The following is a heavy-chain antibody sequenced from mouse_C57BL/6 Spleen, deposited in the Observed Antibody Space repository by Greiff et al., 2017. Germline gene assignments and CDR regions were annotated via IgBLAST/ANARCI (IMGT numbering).Heavy chain of an antibody. J-gene: IGHJ2*01. V-gene: IGHV1-69*01. CDR1: GYTFTSYW. D-gene: IGHD1-1*01. CDR2: IDPSDSYT. CDR3: ARNYGSHFDY. Sequence: VKLQQPGAELVMPGASVKLSCKASGYTFTSYWMHWVKQRPGQGLEWIGEIDPSDSYTNYNQKFKGKSTLTVDKSSSTAYMQLSSLTSEDSAVYYCARNYGSHFDYWGQGTTLTVSS.